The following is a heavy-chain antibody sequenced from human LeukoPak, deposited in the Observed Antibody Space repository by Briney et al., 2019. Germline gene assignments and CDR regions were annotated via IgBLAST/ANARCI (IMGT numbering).Heavy chain of an antibody. Sequence: SETLSLTCTVSGGSISSYYWSWIRQPPGKGLEWIGYVYYIGSTNHNPSLKSRVTISVDTSKNQFSLKLSSVTAADTAVYFCARHQTEQQLGLDPFDIWGHGTMVTVSS. CDR1: GGSISSYY. CDR2: VYYIGST. V-gene: IGHV4-59*08. D-gene: IGHD6-13*01. J-gene: IGHJ3*02. CDR3: ARHQTEQQLGLDPFDI.